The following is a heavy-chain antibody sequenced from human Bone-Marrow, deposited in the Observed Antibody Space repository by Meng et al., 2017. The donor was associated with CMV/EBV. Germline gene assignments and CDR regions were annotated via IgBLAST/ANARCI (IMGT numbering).Heavy chain of an antibody. D-gene: IGHD6-13*01. CDR3: AKDVGFPYSTRWYYFDS. CDR1: GFTFDDYA. Sequence: GGSLRLSCAVSGFTFDDYAMHWVRQAQGKGLEWVSVISWNRGTIGYADSVKGRFTISRDNAKNSLYLQMNSLRTEDTALYYCAKDVGFPYSTRWYYFDSWGQGTLVTVSS. J-gene: IGHJ4*02. CDR2: ISWNRGTI. V-gene: IGHV3-9*01.